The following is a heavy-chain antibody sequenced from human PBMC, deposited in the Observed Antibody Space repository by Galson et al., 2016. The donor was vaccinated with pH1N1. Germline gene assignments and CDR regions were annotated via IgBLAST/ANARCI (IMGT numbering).Heavy chain of an antibody. V-gene: IGHV1-18*01. Sequence: SVKVSCKASGYMFSTYGINWVRKAPGQGPEWMGRISGYNGNTIYAQKFKARISMTKDKSTSTVYMDLRSLRFDDTAVYYCAKGTLPGYYDYWGQGTLVTVSS. CDR1: GYMFSTYG. CDR3: AKGTLPGYYDY. CDR2: ISGYNGNT. J-gene: IGHJ4*02. D-gene: IGHD3-22*01.